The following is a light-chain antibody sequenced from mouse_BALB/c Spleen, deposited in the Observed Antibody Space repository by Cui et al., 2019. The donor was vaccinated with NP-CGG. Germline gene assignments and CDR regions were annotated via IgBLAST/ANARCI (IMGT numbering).Light chain of an antibody. CDR1: TGAVTTSNY. J-gene: IGLJ1*01. CDR3: ALWYSNHWV. Sequence: QAAVPQESAVTTSPGETVTLTCRSSTGAVTTSNYANWVQEKPDHLFTGLIGGTNNRVPGVPARFSGSLIGDKAALTITGAQTEDEAIYFCALWYSNHWVFGGGTKLTVL. V-gene: IGLV1*01. CDR2: GTN.